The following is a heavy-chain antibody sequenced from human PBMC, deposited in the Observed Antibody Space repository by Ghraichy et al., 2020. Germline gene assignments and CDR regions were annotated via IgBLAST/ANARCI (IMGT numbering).Heavy chain of an antibody. CDR3: ARDWYSSGWRRFDY. CDR2: IYHSGST. Sequence: SQTLSLTCAVSGYSISSGYHWGWIRQPPGKGLEWIGSIYHSGSTYYNPSLKSRVTISVDTSKNQFSLKLSSVTTADTAVYYCARDWYSSGWRRFDYWGQGTLVTVSS. J-gene: IGHJ4*02. V-gene: IGHV4-38-2*02. D-gene: IGHD6-19*01. CDR1: GYSISSGYH.